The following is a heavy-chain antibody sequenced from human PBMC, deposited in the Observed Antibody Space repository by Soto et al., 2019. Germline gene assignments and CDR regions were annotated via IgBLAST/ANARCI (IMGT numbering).Heavy chain of an antibody. CDR3: ARDGYYGSGSQITPFDP. V-gene: IGHV1-69*13. J-gene: IGHJ5*02. D-gene: IGHD3-10*01. CDR1: GGTFSSYA. CDR2: IIPIFGTA. Sequence: ASVKVSCKASGGTFSSYAISWVRQAPGQGLEWMGGIIPIFGTANYAQKFQGRVRITADESTSTAYMELSSLRSEDTAVYYCARDGYYGSGSQITPFDPWGQGTLVTVSS.